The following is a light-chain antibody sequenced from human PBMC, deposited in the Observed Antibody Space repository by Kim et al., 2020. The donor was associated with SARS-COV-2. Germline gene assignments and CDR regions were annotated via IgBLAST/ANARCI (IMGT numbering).Light chain of an antibody. CDR2: QDS. Sequence: SYELTQPPSVSVSPGQTASITCSGDKLGDKYACWYQQKPGQSPVLVIYQDSKRPSGIPERFSGSNSGNTATLTISGTQAMDEADYYCRAWDSSISYVFGTGAKVTVL. CDR1: KLGDKY. CDR3: RAWDSSISYV. V-gene: IGLV3-1*01. J-gene: IGLJ1*01.